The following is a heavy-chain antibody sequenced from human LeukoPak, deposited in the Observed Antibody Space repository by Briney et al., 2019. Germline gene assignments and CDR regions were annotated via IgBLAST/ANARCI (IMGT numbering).Heavy chain of an antibody. CDR1: GSTFSSYA. V-gene: IGHV3-23*01. Sequence: GGSLRLSCAASGSTFSSYAMSWVRQAPGKGLEWVSAISGSGGSTYYADSVKGRFTISRDNSKNTLYLQMNSLRAEDTAVYYCARTPVDTYSTDLYAFDIWGQGTMVTVSS. D-gene: IGHD6-13*01. J-gene: IGHJ3*02. CDR2: ISGSGGST. CDR3: ARTPVDTYSTDLYAFDI.